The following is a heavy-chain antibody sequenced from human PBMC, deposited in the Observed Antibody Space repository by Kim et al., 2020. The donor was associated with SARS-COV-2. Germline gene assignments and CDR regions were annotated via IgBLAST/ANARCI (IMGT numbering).Heavy chain of an antibody. J-gene: IGHJ4*02. CDR3: AKAEAYDY. V-gene: IGHV3-30*02. CDR2: DGMKK. Sequence: DGMKKSYADSGKGRFTSSRDNSKNPLYRQMNRLRAGETAVYYCAKAEAYDYWGQGTLVTVSS.